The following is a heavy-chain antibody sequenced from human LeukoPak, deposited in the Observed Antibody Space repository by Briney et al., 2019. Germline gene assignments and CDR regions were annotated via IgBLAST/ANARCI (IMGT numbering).Heavy chain of an antibody. CDR2: ISYDGSNK. D-gene: IGHD3-22*01. Sequence: PGGSLRLSCAASGLTFGSYAMHGAGRAPGKGREGGAVISYDGSNKYYADSVKGRFTISRDNSKNTLYLQMNSLRAEDTAVYYCAKTAYYDSSGSAYYFDYWGQGTLVTVSS. CDR1: GLTFGSYA. CDR3: AKTAYYDSSGSAYYFDY. J-gene: IGHJ4*02. V-gene: IGHV3-30*04.